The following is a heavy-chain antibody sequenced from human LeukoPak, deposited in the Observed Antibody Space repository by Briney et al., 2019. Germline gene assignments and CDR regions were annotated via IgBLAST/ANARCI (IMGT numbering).Heavy chain of an antibody. J-gene: IGHJ6*02. CDR2: IRSKAYGGTT. V-gene: IGHV3-49*04. CDR1: GFTFGDYA. CDR3: TRAGYGSGSYGMDV. D-gene: IGHD3-10*01. Sequence: GGSLRLSCTASGFTFGDYAMSWVRQAPGKGLEWVGFIRSKAYGGTTEYAASVKGRFTISRDDSKSIACLQMNSLKTEDTAVYYCTRAGYGSGSYGMDVWGQGTTVTVSS.